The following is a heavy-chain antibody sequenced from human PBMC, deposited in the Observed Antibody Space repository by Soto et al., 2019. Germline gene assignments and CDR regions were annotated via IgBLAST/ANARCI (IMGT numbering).Heavy chain of an antibody. D-gene: IGHD1-26*01. J-gene: IGHJ6*02. Sequence: GGSLRLSCAASGFTFSSYAMSWVRQAPGKGLEWVSAISGSGGSTYYADSVKGRFTISRDNSKNTLYLQMNSLRAEDTAVYYCAKSPGGGSYYYYYYGMDVWGQGTTVTVSS. CDR1: GFTFSSYA. CDR2: ISGSGGST. CDR3: AKSPGGGSYYYYYYGMDV. V-gene: IGHV3-23*01.